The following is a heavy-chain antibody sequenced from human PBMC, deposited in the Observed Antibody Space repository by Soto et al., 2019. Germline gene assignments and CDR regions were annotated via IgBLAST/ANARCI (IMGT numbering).Heavy chain of an antibody. V-gene: IGHV3-43*01. D-gene: IGHD2-2*01. CDR1: GFTFDDYT. J-gene: IGHJ6*02. Sequence: GGSLRLACAASGFTFDDYTLHWVRQAPGKGLEWVSLISWDGNSTYYADSVKGRFTISRDNSKNSLYLQMNSLRSEDTALYYCAKERALVVPDTINYFGIDVWAQGTTVTVSS. CDR3: AKERALVVPDTINYFGIDV. CDR2: ISWDGNST.